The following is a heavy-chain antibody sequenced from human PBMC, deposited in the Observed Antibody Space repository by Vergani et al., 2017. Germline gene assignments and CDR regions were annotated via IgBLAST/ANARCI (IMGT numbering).Heavy chain of an antibody. CDR2: IYYSGST. J-gene: IGHJ4*02. D-gene: IGHD5-18*01. CDR1: GGSISSYY. V-gene: IGHV4-59*01. CDR3: ATGSQLWVDY. Sequence: QVQLQESGPGLVKPSETLSLTCTVSGGSISSYYWSWIRQPPGKGLEWIGYIYYSGSTNYNPSLKSRVTISVDTSKNQFALKLSSVTAADTAIYYCATGSQLWVDYWGQGTLVTVSS.